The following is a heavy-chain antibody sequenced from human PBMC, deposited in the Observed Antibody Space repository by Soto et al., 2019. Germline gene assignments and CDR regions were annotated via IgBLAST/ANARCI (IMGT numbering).Heavy chain of an antibody. V-gene: IGHV1-69*15. CDR1: GGTFNNYA. J-gene: IGHJ6*02. CDR3: ARRRHFYDVLTHYYYFGPDV. CDR2: IIPIFGTA. Sequence: QVQLVQSGAEVKKPGSSVKVSCKASGGTFNNYAITWVRQAPGQGLEWMGMIIPIFGTANYTQKFQGRVTITADESTSTAYMELSSLRSEDTAVYYCARRRHFYDVLTHYYYFGPDVWGQGTTITVSS. D-gene: IGHD3-9*01.